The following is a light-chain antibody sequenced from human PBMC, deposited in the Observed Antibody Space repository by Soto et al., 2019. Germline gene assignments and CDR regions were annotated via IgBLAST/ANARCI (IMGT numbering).Light chain of an antibody. CDR3: QQYGSSPRT. CDR2: GAS. V-gene: IGKV3-20*01. CDR1: QSVTSSY. J-gene: IGKJ1*01. Sequence: EIVLTQSPGTLSLSPGERATLSCRASQSVTSSYLAWYQHKPGQAPRLLIYGASSRATGIPDRFSGSGSGTDFTLTISRREPEDFAVYYCQQYGSSPRTFGQGTKVEIK.